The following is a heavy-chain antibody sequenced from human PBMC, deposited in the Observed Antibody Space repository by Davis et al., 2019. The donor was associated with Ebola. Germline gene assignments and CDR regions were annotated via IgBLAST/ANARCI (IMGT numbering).Heavy chain of an antibody. CDR1: GFAFKNYS. CDR2: ISIRTSSI. CDR3: TRDDGYGGDLYYYYYGMDV. Sequence: PGGSLRLSCAASGFAFKNYSMNWVRQAPGKGLEWVSSISIRTSSIYYADSVKGRFTISRDNTKNSLYLQMNSLRAEDTAMYYCTRDDGYGGDLYYYYYGMDVWGPGTTVTVSS. D-gene: IGHD4-23*01. J-gene: IGHJ6*02. V-gene: IGHV3-21*01.